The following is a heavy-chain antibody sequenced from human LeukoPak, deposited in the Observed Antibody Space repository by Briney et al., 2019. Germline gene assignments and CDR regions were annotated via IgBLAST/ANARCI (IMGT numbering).Heavy chain of an antibody. CDR1: GFIFSNYG. J-gene: IGHJ4*02. CDR3: AKGWDYYVDY. CDR2: VRYDGSNK. Sequence: GGSLRPSCAASGFIFSNYGMHWVRQAPGKGLEWVAFVRYDGSNKDYAESVKGRFTTSRDNTKNTLYLQVNTLRPEDTAVYYCAKGWDYYVDYWGQGTLVTVSS. D-gene: IGHD1-26*01. V-gene: IGHV3-30*02.